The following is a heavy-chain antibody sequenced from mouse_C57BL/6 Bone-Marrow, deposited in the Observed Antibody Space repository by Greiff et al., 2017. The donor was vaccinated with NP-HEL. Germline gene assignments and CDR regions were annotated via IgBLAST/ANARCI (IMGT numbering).Heavy chain of an antibody. CDR2: IDPENGDT. J-gene: IGHJ3*01. D-gene: IGHD2-2*01. Sequence: EVQLQQSGAELVRPGASVKLSCTASGFNIKDDYMHWVKQRPEQGLEWIGWIDPENGDTEYASKFQGQATITADTSSNTAYLQLSSLTSEDTAVYYCTTGYDEAWFAYWGQGTLVTVSA. V-gene: IGHV14-4*01. CDR1: GFNIKDDY. CDR3: TTGYDEAWFAY.